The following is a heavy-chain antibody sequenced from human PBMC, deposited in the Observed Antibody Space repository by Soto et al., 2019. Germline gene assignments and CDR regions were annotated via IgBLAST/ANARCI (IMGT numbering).Heavy chain of an antibody. CDR1: GGTFSSYA. CDR3: ARDRCSGGSCYSGALRWFDP. CDR2: IIPIFGTA. D-gene: IGHD2-15*01. J-gene: IGHJ5*02. V-gene: IGHV1-69*13. Sequence: GASVKVSCKASGGTFSSYAISWVRQAPGQGLEWMGGIIPIFGTANYAQKFQGRVTITADESTSTAYMELSSLRSEDTAVYYCARDRCSGGSCYSGALRWFDPWGQGTLVTVSS.